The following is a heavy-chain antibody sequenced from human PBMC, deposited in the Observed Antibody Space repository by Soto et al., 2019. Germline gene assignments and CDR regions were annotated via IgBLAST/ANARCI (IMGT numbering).Heavy chain of an antibody. CDR2: INNNGRII. CDR3: AKDWGNYYYFDY. CDR1: GFTFSSYW. J-gene: IGHJ4*02. Sequence: PGGSLRLSCEASGFTFSSYWMHWVRQTPGKGLEWVSRINNNGRIIGYADSVKGRFTISRDNAKNSLYLEIHSLRVEDTALFYCAKDWGNYYYFDYWGRGTLVTVSS. V-gene: IGHV3-74*01. D-gene: IGHD3-16*01.